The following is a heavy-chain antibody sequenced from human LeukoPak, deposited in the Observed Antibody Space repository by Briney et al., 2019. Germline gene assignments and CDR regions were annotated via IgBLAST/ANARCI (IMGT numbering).Heavy chain of an antibody. CDR2: IKQDGSEK. J-gene: IGHJ6*02. CDR3: AREDRVLRYFDWLSYYYYGMDV. D-gene: IGHD3-9*01. CDR1: GFTFSSYW. V-gene: IGHV3-7*01. Sequence: GSLRLSCAASGFTFSSYWMSWVRQAPGKGLEWVANIKQDGSEKYYVDSVKGRFTISRDNAKNSLYPQMNSLRAEDTAVYYCAREDRVLRYFDWLSYYYYGMDVWGQGTTVTVSS.